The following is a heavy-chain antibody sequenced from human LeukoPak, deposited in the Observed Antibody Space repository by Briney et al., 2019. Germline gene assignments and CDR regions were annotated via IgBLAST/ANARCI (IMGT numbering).Heavy chain of an antibody. CDR2: IYTSGST. V-gene: IGHV4-4*07. Sequence: SETLSLTCTVSGGSISSYYWSWIRQPAGKGLEWIGRIYTSGSTNYNPSLKSRVTMSVDTSKNQFSLKLSSVTAADTAVYYCARDYDILTGYYGGDVFDIWGQGTMVTVSS. CDR1: GGSISSYY. CDR3: ARDYDILTGYYGGDVFDI. D-gene: IGHD3-9*01. J-gene: IGHJ3*02.